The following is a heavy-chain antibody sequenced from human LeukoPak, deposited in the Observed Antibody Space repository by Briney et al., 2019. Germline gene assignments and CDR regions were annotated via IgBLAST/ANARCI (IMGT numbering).Heavy chain of an antibody. CDR3: ARVHGSGSYYNLGWFDP. D-gene: IGHD3-10*01. CDR2: ISGSGGST. J-gene: IGHJ5*02. Sequence: GGSLRLSCAASGFTFSSYAMSWVRQAPGKGLEWVSAISGSGGSTYYADSVKGRFTISRDNSKNTLYLQMNSLRAEDTAVYYCARVHGSGSYYNLGWFDPWGQGTLVTVSS. CDR1: GFTFSSYA. V-gene: IGHV3-23*01.